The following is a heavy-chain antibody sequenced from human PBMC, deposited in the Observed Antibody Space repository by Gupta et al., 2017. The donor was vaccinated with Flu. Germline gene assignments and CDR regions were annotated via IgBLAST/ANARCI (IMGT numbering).Heavy chain of an antibody. CDR2: MNPNKDNT. V-gene: IGHV1-8*01. Sequence: NWLLQAPGQGLEWMGWMNPNKDNTGYAQKFQGRVTMTRDTSISTFYMELSSLRSEDTAVYYCARMEGYSSTQVRLDYCGSGTLVTVSS. CDR3: ARMEGYSSTQVRLDY. J-gene: IGHJ4*02. D-gene: IGHD2-15*01.